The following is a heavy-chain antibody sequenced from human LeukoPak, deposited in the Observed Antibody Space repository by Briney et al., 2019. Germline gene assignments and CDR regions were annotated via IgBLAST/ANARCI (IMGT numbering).Heavy chain of an antibody. D-gene: IGHD4-23*01. Sequence: GGSLRLSCAASGFTFSSYWMHWVRQAPGKGLVWVSRINSDGSSTSYADSVKGRFTISRDNAKNTLYLQMNSLRAEDTAVYYCARATSLVGLMDVWGQGTTVTLSS. CDR3: ARATSLVGLMDV. J-gene: IGHJ6*02. V-gene: IGHV3-74*01. CDR2: INSDGSST. CDR1: GFTFSSYW.